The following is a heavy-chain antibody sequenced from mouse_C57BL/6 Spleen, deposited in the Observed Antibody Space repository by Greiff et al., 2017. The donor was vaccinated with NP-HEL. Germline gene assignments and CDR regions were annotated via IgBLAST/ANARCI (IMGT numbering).Heavy chain of an antibody. V-gene: IGHV1-4*01. CDR1: GYTFTSYT. D-gene: IGHD2-4*01. Sequence: VQLQQSGAELARPGASVKMSCKASGYTFTSYTMHWVKQRPGQGLEWIGYINPSSGYTKYNQKFKDKATLTADESSSTAYMQLSSLTSEDSAVYYCARFDYDEGLDYWGQGTTLTVSS. CDR2: INPSSGYT. CDR3: ARFDYDEGLDY. J-gene: IGHJ2*01.